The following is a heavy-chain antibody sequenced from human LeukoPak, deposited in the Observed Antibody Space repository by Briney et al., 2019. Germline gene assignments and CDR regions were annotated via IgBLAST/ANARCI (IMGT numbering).Heavy chain of an antibody. D-gene: IGHD1-26*01. Sequence: PSETLSLTCTVSGGSISSGSYYWSWIRQPAGKGLEWIGRIYTSGSTYYNPSLKSRVTISVDTSKNQFSLKLSSVTAADTAVYYCARATEWELLDWFDPWGQGTLVTVSS. V-gene: IGHV4-61*02. CDR3: ARATEWELLDWFDP. CDR1: GGSISSGSYY. J-gene: IGHJ5*02. CDR2: IYTSGST.